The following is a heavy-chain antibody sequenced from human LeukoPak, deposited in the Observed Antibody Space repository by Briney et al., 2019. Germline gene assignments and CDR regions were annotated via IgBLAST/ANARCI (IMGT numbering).Heavy chain of an antibody. CDR2: INPNSGGT. CDR1: GYTFTGYY. D-gene: IGHD4-17*01. J-gene: IGHJ4*02. V-gene: IGHV1-2*02. Sequence: GASVKVSCKASGYTFTGYYMHWVRQAPGQGLEWMGWINPNSGGTNYAQKFQGRVTMTRDTSISTAYMELSRLRSDDTAVYYCARSAKTTDYGDYVFRYWGQGTLVTVSS. CDR3: ARSAKTTDYGDYVFRY.